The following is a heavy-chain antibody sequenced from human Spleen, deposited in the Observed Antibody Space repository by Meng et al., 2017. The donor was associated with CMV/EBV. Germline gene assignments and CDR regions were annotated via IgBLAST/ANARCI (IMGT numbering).Heavy chain of an antibody. J-gene: IGHJ5*02. D-gene: IGHD2-2*01. CDR2: IIPALGLS. Sequence: SGVTFSGYTFFWVRQAPGQGLEWMGRIIPALGLSNYAQKFQGRVTITADKSTSTAYMELGSLTSEDTAVYYCATGDHCISTSCYWFDPWGQGTLVTVSS. CDR1: GVTFSGYT. V-gene: IGHV1-69*02. CDR3: ATGDHCISTSCYWFDP.